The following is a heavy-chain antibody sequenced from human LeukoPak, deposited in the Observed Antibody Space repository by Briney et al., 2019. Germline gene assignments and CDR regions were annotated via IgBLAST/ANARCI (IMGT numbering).Heavy chain of an antibody. CDR2: ISSSGNII. Sequence: GGSLRLSCAASGFTFRRYEMNWVHQAPGKGLEWIAYISSSGNIIYYSDSVKGRFTISRDNANSSLYLQMNSLSAEDTAVYYCARESSSDNDDYYHNPEYLQHWGQGTLVTVSS. V-gene: IGHV3-48*03. D-gene: IGHD3-10*01. J-gene: IGHJ1*01. CDR3: ARESSSDNDDYYHNPEYLQH. CDR1: GFTFRRYE.